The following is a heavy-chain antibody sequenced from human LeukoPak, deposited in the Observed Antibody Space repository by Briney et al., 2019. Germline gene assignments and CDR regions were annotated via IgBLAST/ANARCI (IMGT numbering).Heavy chain of an antibody. Sequence: SETLSLTCTVSGGSISSGAYYWGWIRQPPGKGLEWIGSIYYSGSTYYNPSLKSRVTISVDTSKNQFSLKLSSVTAADTAVYYCAKDPSLYSSSWYTRVGYYFDYWGQGTLVTVSS. D-gene: IGHD6-13*01. CDR3: AKDPSLYSSSWYTRVGYYFDY. CDR1: GGSISSGAYY. J-gene: IGHJ4*02. V-gene: IGHV4-39*07. CDR2: IYYSGST.